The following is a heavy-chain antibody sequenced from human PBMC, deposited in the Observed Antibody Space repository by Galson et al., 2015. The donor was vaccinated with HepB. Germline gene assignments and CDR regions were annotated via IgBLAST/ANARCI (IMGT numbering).Heavy chain of an antibody. CDR3: ARRRDIQLFRVVKGVPPAPRYTMDV. Sequence: TLSLTCTVSGGSISSGSYYWSWIRQPAGKGLEWIGRIYISGNTNYNPSLKSRVTISLGTSKNQFSLTLTSVTAADTAAYYCARRRDIQLFRVVKGVPPAPRYTMDVWGQGTTVTVSS. D-gene: IGHD3-3*01. V-gene: IGHV4-61*02. CDR2: IYISGNT. CDR1: GGSISSGSYY. J-gene: IGHJ6*02.